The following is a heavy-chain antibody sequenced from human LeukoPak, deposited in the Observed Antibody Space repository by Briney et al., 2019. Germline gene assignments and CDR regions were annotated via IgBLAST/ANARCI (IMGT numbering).Heavy chain of an antibody. V-gene: IGHV4-61*08. J-gene: IGHJ5*02. CDR1: GGSISSGGYY. Sequence: PSQTLSLTCAVSGGSISSGGYYWSWIRQPPGKGLEWIGYIYYSGSTNYNPSLKSRVTISVDTSKNQFSLKLSSVTAADTAVYYCARLRYDSSGGWFDPWGQGTLVTVSS. CDR2: IYYSGST. CDR3: ARLRYDSSGGWFDP. D-gene: IGHD3-22*01.